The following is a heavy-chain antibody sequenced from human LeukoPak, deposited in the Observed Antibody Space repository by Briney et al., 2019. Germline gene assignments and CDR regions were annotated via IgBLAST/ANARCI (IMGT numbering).Heavy chain of an antibody. Sequence: GGSLRLSCAASGPTFRNAFKNWVRQAPGKGLEWVGRIESSTDGGTTDYAAPVKGRFTMSRDDSKNTLYLQMNNVKTEDTGVYYCTTSPGITVFGVVTDYWGQGTLVIVSS. V-gene: IGHV3-15*04. CDR1: GPTFRNAF. D-gene: IGHD3-3*01. CDR2: IESSTDGGTT. CDR3: TTSPGITVFGVVTDY. J-gene: IGHJ4*02.